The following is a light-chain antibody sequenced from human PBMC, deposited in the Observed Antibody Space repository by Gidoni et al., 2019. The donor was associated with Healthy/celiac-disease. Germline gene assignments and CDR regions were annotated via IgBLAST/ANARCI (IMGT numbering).Light chain of an antibody. V-gene: IGKV3-15*01. CDR2: GAS. CDR1: QSVSSN. J-gene: IGKJ1*01. CDR3: QQYNNWPPWT. Sequence: EIVMTQSPATLSVSPGERAPLSCRASQSVSSNLAWYQQKPGQAPWLLIYGASTRANGIPAMFSGSGSGTEFTLTISSLQSEDFAVYYCQQYNNWPPWTFGQGTKVEIK.